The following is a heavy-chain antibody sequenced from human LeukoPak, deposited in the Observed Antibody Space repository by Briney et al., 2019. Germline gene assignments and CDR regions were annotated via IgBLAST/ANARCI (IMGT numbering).Heavy chain of an antibody. J-gene: IGHJ6*03. D-gene: IGHD6-19*01. CDR3: ASCIAVAGTRPIGYYYYYYMDV. V-gene: IGHV1-69*05. CDR2: IIPIFGTA. CDR1: GGTFSSYA. Sequence: VKVSCKAFGGTFSSYAISWVRQAPGQGLEWMGGIIPIFGTANYAQKFQGRVTITTDESTSTAYMELSSLRSEDTAVYYCASCIAVAGTRPIGYYYYYYMDVWGKGTTVTVSS.